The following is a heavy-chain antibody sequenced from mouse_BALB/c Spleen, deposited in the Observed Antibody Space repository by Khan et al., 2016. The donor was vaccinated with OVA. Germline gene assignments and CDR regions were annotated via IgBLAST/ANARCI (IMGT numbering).Heavy chain of an antibody. Sequence: VQLQQSGPELVKPGASVKMSCTASGYTFTSYVMHWVKQKPGQGLVWMGYISPYSDGSNYNAKFRGKATLTPDTSSSTAYMQLSSLTSEDSAVYYCIRSLYSYDDAAEGFAYWGQGTLVTVSA. J-gene: IGHJ3*01. V-gene: IGHV1S136*01. CDR3: IRSLYSYDDAAEGFAY. CDR1: GYTFTSYV. D-gene: IGHD1-1*01. CDR2: ISPYSDGS.